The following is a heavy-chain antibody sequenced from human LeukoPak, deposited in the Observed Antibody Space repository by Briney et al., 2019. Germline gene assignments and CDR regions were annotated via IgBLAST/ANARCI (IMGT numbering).Heavy chain of an antibody. D-gene: IGHD3-10*01. CDR2: TYYRSKWYN. V-gene: IGHV6-1*01. CDR1: GDSVSSNSGA. Sequence: SQTLSLTCAISGDSVSSNSGAWNWIRQSPSRGLEWLGRTYYRSKWYNDYAVSVESRIIINSDTSKNQFSLQLNSVTPEDTAVYYCARAVGVNRDGVDVWGQGTTVTVSS. J-gene: IGHJ6*02. CDR3: ARAVGVNRDGVDV.